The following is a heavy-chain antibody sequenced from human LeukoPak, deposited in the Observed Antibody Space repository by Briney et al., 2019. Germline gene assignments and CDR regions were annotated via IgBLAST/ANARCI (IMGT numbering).Heavy chain of an antibody. D-gene: IGHD2-15*01. V-gene: IGHV4-59*01. CDR2: IYYSGST. CDR1: GVSISSYY. Sequence: RSSETLSLPCTVSGVSISSYYWSWIRQPPGKGLEWIGYIYYSGSTSYNPSLKSRVTISLDTSKNQFSLKLSSVTAADTAFYYCARYIVSYPHDAFDIWGQGTMVTVSS. CDR3: ARYIVSYPHDAFDI. J-gene: IGHJ3*02.